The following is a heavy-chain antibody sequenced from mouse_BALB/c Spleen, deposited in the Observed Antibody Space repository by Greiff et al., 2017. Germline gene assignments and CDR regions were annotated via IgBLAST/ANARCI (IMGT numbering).Heavy chain of an antibody. V-gene: IGHV5-12-2*01. CDR1: GFTFSSYT. CDR2: ISNGGGST. D-gene: IGHD1-1*01. J-gene: IGHJ4*01. Sequence: EVHLVESGGGLVQPGGSLKLSCAASGFTFSSYTMSWVRQTPEKRLEWVAYISNGGGSTYYPDTVKGRFTISRDNAKNTLYLQMSSLKSEDTAMYYCARHEDGSSYFYAMDYWGQGTSVTVSS. CDR3: ARHEDGSSYFYAMDY.